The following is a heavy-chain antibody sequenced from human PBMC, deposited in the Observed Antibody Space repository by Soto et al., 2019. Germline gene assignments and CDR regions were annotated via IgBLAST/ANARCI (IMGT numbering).Heavy chain of an antibody. CDR3: ARDDEGFLNSYYFDY. D-gene: IGHD2-15*01. CDR2: IIPILGIA. Sequence: SVKVSCKASGGTFSSYTISWVRQAPGQGLEWMGRIIPILGIANYAQKFQGRVTITADKSTSTAYMELSSLRSEDTAVYYCARDDEGFLNSYYFDYWGQGTLVTVSS. J-gene: IGHJ4*02. V-gene: IGHV1-69*04. CDR1: GGTFSSYT.